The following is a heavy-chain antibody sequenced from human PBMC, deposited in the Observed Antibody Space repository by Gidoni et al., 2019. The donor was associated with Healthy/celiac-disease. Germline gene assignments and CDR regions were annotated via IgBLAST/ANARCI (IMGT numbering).Heavy chain of an antibody. CDR1: GGSFSGSY. V-gene: IGHV4-34*01. CDR3: ARGRIIETWIQLWLPFDY. Sequence: QVQLQQWGAGLLQPSETLSLTCAVYGGSFSGSYWSWIRQPPGKGLEWIGEINHSGSTNYNPSLKSRVTISVDTSKNQFSLKLSSVTAADTAVYYCARGRIIETWIQLWLPFDYWGQGTLVTVSS. D-gene: IGHD5-18*01. CDR2: INHSGST. J-gene: IGHJ4*02.